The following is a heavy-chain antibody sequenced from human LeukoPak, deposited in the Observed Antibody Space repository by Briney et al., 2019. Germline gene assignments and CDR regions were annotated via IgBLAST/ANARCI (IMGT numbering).Heavy chain of an antibody. Sequence: GGSLRLSCAASGFTFSSYSMNWVRQAPGKGLEWVSSISSSSSYIYYADSVKGRFTISRDNAKNSLYLQMNSLRAEDTAVYYCARGWDRDCTSTSCYIAYNWGQGTLVSVSS. V-gene: IGHV3-21*01. D-gene: IGHD2-2*02. J-gene: IGHJ4*02. CDR2: ISSSSSYI. CDR1: GFTFSSYS. CDR3: ARGWDRDCTSTSCYIAYN.